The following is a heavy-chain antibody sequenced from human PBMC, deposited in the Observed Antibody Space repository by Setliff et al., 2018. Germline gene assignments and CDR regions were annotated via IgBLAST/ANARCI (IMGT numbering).Heavy chain of an antibody. CDR2: IYIGGSA. CDR1: GYSISSGY. CDR3: ARDLGHGGDSDY. D-gene: IGHD2-21*02. Sequence: SETLSLTCTVSGYSISSGYIWGWIRQPAGKGLEWIGHIYIGGSANYNPSLKSRVTMSIDTSKNQFSLKLNSVTAADMAVYYCARDLGHGGDSDYWGQGILVTASS. V-gene: IGHV4-4*07. J-gene: IGHJ4*02.